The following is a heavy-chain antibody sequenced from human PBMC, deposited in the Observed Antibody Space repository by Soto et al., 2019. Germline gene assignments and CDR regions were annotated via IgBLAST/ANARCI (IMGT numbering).Heavy chain of an antibody. D-gene: IGHD3-22*01. Sequence: SETLSLTCTVSGGSVSSGNYYWNWIRQPPGKGLEWIGYIYYSGSTKYNPSLKSRVTISVDTSKNQFSLNLRSVTAADTAVYYCARSYDSSGYYYYAMDVWGPGTTVTVSS. CDR1: GGSVSSGNYY. V-gene: IGHV4-61*01. J-gene: IGHJ6*02. CDR2: IYYSGST. CDR3: ARSYDSSGYYYYAMDV.